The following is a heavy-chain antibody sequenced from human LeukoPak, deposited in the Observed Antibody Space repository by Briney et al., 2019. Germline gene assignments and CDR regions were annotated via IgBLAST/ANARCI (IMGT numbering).Heavy chain of an antibody. D-gene: IGHD2-2*01. Sequence: SETLSLTCTVSGGSISSGDYYWSWIRQPPGKGLEWIGYIYYSGSTYYNPSLKSRVTISVDTSKNQFSLKLSSVTAADTAVYYCASYCSSTSCYYYYYYGMDVWGQGTTVTVSS. J-gene: IGHJ6*02. V-gene: IGHV4-30-4*01. CDR3: ASYCSSTSCYYYYYYGMDV. CDR1: GGSISSGDYY. CDR2: IYYSGST.